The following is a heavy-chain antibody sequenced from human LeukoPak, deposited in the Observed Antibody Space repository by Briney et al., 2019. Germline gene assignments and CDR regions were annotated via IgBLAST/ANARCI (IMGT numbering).Heavy chain of an antibody. CDR1: GFTFSSYA. Sequence: GGSLRLSCAASGFTFSSYAMSWVRQAPGEGLEWVSGISGSGGDTYYADSVKGRFTISRDNSKNTLYLQMNSLRGEDTAVYYCAKVSPSSGWPYYFDYWGQGTLVTVSS. CDR3: AKVSPSSGWPYYFDY. CDR2: ISGSGGDT. V-gene: IGHV3-23*01. J-gene: IGHJ4*02. D-gene: IGHD6-19*01.